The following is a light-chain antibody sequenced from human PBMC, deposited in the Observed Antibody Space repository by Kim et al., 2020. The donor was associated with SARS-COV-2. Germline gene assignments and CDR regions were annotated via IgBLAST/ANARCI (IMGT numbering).Light chain of an antibody. CDR2: KDS. J-gene: IGLJ3*02. CDR1: ALPKQY. CDR3: QLADSSGTYWV. Sequence: SYELTQPPSVSVSPGQTARITCSGDALPKQYAYWYQQKPGQAPVLVIYKDSERPSGFPERFSGSSSGTTVTLTISGVQAEDEADYYCQLADSSGTYWVFG. V-gene: IGLV3-25*03.